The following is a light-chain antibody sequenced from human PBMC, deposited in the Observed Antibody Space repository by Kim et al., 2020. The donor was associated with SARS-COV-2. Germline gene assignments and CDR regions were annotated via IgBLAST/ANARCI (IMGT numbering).Light chain of an antibody. V-gene: IGKV1-39*01. Sequence: GDRVTITCRASQNVGNFLNWYQQKPGKAPKVLISAASRLESGVPSRFSGSGSTSGTDFTLSISSLQPEDFATYYCQQSYSNRYTFGGGTKVDIK. CDR3: QQSYSNRYT. J-gene: IGKJ4*01. CDR1: QNVGNF. CDR2: AAS.